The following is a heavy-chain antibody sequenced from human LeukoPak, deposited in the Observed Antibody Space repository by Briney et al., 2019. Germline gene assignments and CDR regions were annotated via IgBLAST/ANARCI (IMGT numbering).Heavy chain of an antibody. CDR1: GGTFSSYA. D-gene: IGHD5-12*01. J-gene: IGHJ5*02. CDR3: ARDPRGYSGYDHNWFDP. CDR2: IIPIFGTA. Sequence: GASVKVSCKASGGTFSSYAISWVRQAPGQGLEWMGGIIPIFGTANYAQKFQGRVTITVDESTSTAYMELSSLRSEDTAVYYCARDPRGYSGYDHNWFDPWGQGTLVTVSS. V-gene: IGHV1-69*13.